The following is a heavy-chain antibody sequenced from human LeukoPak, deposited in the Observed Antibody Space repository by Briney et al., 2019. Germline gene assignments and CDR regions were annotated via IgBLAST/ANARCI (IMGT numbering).Heavy chain of an antibody. CDR1: GFTFSSYS. V-gene: IGHV3-48*04. J-gene: IGHJ4*02. CDR2: ISSSSSTI. CDR3: ARERWLQLVPPHDFDY. D-gene: IGHD5-24*01. Sequence: GGSLRLSCAASGFTFSSYSMNWVRQAPGKGLEWVSYISSSSSTIYYADSVKGRFTISRDNAKNSLYLQMNSLRAEDTAVYYCARERWLQLVPPHDFDYWGQGTLVTVSS.